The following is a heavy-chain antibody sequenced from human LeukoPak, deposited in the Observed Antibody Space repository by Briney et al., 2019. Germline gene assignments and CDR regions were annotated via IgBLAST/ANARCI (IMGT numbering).Heavy chain of an antibody. V-gene: IGHV4-39*01. CDR3: ASHRYWNFYLDY. CDR1: GGSISSSSYY. CDR2: IYYSGST. J-gene: IGHJ4*02. D-gene: IGHD1-7*01. Sequence: SETLSLTCTVSGGSISSSSYYWGWIRQPPGKGLEWIGSIYYSGSTYYNPSLKSRVTISVDTSKNQFSLKLTSLTAADTAVYFCASHRYWNFYLDYWGQGTLVTVSS.